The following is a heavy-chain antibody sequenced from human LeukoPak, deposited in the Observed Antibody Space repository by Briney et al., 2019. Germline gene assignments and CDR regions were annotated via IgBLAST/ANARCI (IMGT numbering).Heavy chain of an antibody. D-gene: IGHD2-2*01. CDR3: ARDDCSSTSCFLQPYYYYGMDV. CDR1: GYTFTGYY. V-gene: IGHV1-2*02. J-gene: IGHJ6*02. CDR2: INPNSGGT. Sequence: ASVKVSCKASGYTFTGYYMHWVRQAPGQGLEWMGWINPNSGGTNYAQKFQGRVTMTRDTSISTAYMELSRLRSDDTAVYYCARDDCSSTSCFLQPYYYYGMDVGGQGTTVTVS.